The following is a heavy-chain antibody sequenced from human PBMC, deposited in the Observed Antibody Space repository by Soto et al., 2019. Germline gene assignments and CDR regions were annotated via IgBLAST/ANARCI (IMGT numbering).Heavy chain of an antibody. J-gene: IGHJ3*02. D-gene: IGHD3-22*01. Sequence: SDTLSPTFDVSGGAIRSSTWGSWVRQPPGKGLEWIGEIYHSGSTNYNPSLKSRVTISVDKSKNQFSLKLSSVTAADTAVYYCARTYDGSGPNSGGYGFDIWGQGTMVT. CDR2: IYHSGST. V-gene: IGHV4-4*02. CDR1: GGAIRSSTW. CDR3: ARTYDGSGPNSGGYGFDI.